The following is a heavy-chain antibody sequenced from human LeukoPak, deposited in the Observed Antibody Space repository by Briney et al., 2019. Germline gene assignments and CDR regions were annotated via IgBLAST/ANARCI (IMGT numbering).Heavy chain of an antibody. J-gene: IGHJ6*02. CDR3: AWGSGSYYYYGMDV. Sequence: GGSLRLSCAASGFTFDDYAMHWVRQAPGKGLEWVSSISWNSGSIGYADSVKGRFTISRDNAKNSLYLQMNSLRPEDTALYYCAWGSGSYYYYGMDVWGQGTTVTVSS. CDR1: GFTFDDYA. V-gene: IGHV3-9*01. D-gene: IGHD3-10*01. CDR2: ISWNSGSI.